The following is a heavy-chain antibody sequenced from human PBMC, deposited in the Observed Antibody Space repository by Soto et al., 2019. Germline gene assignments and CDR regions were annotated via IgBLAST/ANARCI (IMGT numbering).Heavy chain of an antibody. V-gene: IGHV4-34*01. CDR2: INHSGST. J-gene: IGHJ5*01. CDR3: ARGPGSYNWFDS. D-gene: IGHD3-10*01. CDR1: GGSFSGYY. Sequence: SETLSLTCAVYGGSFSGYYWSWIRQPPGKGLEWIGEINHSGSTNYNPSLKSRVTISVDTSKNQFSLNLNSVTAADTAVYYCARGPGSYNWFDSWGQGTLVTVSS.